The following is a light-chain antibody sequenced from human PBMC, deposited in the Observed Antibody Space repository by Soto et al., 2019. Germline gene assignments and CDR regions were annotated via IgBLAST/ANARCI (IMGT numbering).Light chain of an antibody. J-gene: IGKJ5*01. CDR3: LQSVSSNP. Sequence: SQPSLSPSALSASVGCVVPIPCRASQRIIIYLNWYQQKPGKAPKLLIYAASSLQSGVPSRFSGSASGTYFTLTISRLPTEDFAVYYRLQSVSSNPFGEGTSPEIK. CDR2: AAS. V-gene: IGKV1-39*01. CDR1: QRIIIY.